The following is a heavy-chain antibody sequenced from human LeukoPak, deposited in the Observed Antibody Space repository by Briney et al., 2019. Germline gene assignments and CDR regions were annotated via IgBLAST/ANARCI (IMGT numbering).Heavy chain of an antibody. CDR2: INPNSGGT. J-gene: IGHJ4*02. D-gene: IGHD1-26*01. V-gene: IGHV1-2*02. Sequence: ASVKVSCKASGYTFTGYYIHWGRQAPGQGPEWMGWINPNSGGTNYAQKFQGRVTMTRDTSISTAYMELSRLRSDDTAVYYCARSRSSIVVGATGYWGQGTLVTVSS. CDR1: GYTFTGYY. CDR3: ARSRSSIVVGATGY.